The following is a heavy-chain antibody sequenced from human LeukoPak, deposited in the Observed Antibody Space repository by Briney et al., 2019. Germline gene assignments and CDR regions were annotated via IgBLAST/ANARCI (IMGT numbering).Heavy chain of an antibody. J-gene: IGHJ4*02. Sequence: PSETLSLTCTVSGGSISSYYWSWIRQPAGKGLEWIGRIYTTGSTNYNPSLKSRVTMSIDTSKNQFSLRLASVTAADTAVYYCARRWDRIQFDEYFDYWGQGMLVTVSS. CDR3: ARRWDRIQFDEYFDY. D-gene: IGHD1-26*01. CDR2: IYTTGST. V-gene: IGHV4-4*07. CDR1: GGSISSYY.